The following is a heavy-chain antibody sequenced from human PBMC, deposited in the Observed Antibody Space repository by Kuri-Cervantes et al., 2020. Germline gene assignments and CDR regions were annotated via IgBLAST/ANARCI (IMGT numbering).Heavy chain of an antibody. CDR1: GFTFSSYA. CDR2: ISGSGGST. CDR3: ARGKEVAAAGSFDY. D-gene: IGHD6-13*01. Sequence: GGSLRLCCVASGFTFSSYAMSWVRQVPGKGLEWVSAISGSGGSTYYADSVKGRFTISRDNAKNSLYLQMNSLRAEDTALYYCARGKEVAAAGSFDYWGQGTLVTVSS. V-gene: IGHV3-23*01. J-gene: IGHJ4*02.